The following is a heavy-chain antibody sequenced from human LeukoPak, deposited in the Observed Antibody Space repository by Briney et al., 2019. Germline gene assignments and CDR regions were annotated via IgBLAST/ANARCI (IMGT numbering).Heavy chain of an antibody. CDR1: GYTFTDYY. CDR2: INPNSGVT. Sequence: ASVKVSCKASGYTFTDYYIHWVRQAPGQGLEWMGWINPNSGVTNYAQKFQGRVTMTRDTSISTAYMDLSRLRSDDTAVYYCARDHCSTTSCYAEGPDYYYGMDVWGQGNTVTASS. J-gene: IGHJ6*02. CDR3: ARDHCSTTSCYAEGPDYYYGMDV. V-gene: IGHV1-2*02. D-gene: IGHD2-2*01.